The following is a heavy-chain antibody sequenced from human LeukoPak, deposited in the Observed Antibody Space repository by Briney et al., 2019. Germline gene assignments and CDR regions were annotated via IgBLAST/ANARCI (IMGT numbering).Heavy chain of an antibody. J-gene: IGHJ4*02. Sequence: HPGGSLRLSCVASGFTFSSTTMGWVRQAPGRGLEWVSSITAIDGRTYYADSVRGRFTISRDNSKNTVYLQLNSLRAGDTAIYYCAKHPYNDFWSGYYKGFDYWGQGTLVTVSS. CDR2: ITAIDGRT. CDR1: GFTFSSTT. D-gene: IGHD3-3*01. CDR3: AKHPYNDFWSGYYKGFDY. V-gene: IGHV3-23*01.